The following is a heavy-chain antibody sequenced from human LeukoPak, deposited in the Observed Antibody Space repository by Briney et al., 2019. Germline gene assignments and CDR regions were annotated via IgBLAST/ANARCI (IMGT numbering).Heavy chain of an antibody. CDR2: AYYRSNLYT. J-gene: IGHJ4*02. Sequence: SQTLSLTCALSGDTLSSNRAAWHWIRQSPARGREWFVRAYYRSNLYTDSAGPVKSRITISADTSTNQFYLQLNSVTPEDTALYYCVRESLNFDCWGQGTLVTVSS. CDR1: GDTLSSNRAA. CDR3: VRESLNFDC. V-gene: IGHV6-1*01.